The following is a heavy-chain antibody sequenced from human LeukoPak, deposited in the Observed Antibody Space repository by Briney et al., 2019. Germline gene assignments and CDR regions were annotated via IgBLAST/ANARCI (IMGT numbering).Heavy chain of an antibody. CDR3: AELGITMIGGV. D-gene: IGHD3-10*02. J-gene: IGHJ6*04. CDR2: ISSSGSTI. Sequence: GGSLRLSCAASEFSLSNDAMSWVRQAPGKGLEWVSYISSSGSTIYYADSVKGRFTISRDNAKNSLYLQMNSLRAEDTAVYYCAELGITMIGGVWGKGTTVTISS. V-gene: IGHV3-48*03. CDR1: EFSLSNDA.